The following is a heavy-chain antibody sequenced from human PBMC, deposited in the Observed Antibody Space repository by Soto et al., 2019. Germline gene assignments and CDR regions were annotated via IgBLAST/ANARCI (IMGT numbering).Heavy chain of an antibody. CDR1: GFTFSSYS. Sequence: EVQLVESGGGLVKPGGSLRLSCAASGFTFSSYSMNWVRQAPGKGLEWVSSISSSSSYIYYADSVKGRFTISRDNAKNSLYLQMNSMRAEDTAVYYCASRYYDFWSGYYTYYYYYYMDVWGKGTTVTVSS. J-gene: IGHJ6*03. CDR3: ASRYYDFWSGYYTYYYYYYMDV. D-gene: IGHD3-3*01. V-gene: IGHV3-21*01. CDR2: ISSSSSYI.